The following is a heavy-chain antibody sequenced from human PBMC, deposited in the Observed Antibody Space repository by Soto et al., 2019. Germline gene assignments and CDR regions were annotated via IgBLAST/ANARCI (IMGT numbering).Heavy chain of an antibody. Sequence: PXGSLRLSCAAAGFTFSDYYMSWIRQAPGMGLEWVSYISSSSSYTNYADSVKGRFTISRDNAKNSLYLQMNSLRAEDTAVYYCARDLGSGSYFPYYGMDVWGQGTTVTVSS. V-gene: IGHV3-11*06. CDR1: GFTFSDYY. D-gene: IGHD3-10*01. CDR3: ARDLGSGSYFPYYGMDV. J-gene: IGHJ6*02. CDR2: ISSSSSYT.